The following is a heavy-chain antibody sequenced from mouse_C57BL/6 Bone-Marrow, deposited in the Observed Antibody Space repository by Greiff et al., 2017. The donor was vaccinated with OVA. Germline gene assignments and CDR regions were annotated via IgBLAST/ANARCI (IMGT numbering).Heavy chain of an antibody. V-gene: IGHV5-4*01. CDR3: AREGTGKDY. Sequence: EVKVVESGGGLVKPGGSLKLSCAASGFTFSSYAMSWVRQTPEKRLEWVATISDGGSYTYYPDNVKGRFTISRDNAKNNLYLQMSHLKSEDTAMYYCAREGTGKDYWGQGTTLTVSS. J-gene: IGHJ2*01. CDR2: ISDGGSYT. D-gene: IGHD4-1*01. CDR1: GFTFSSYA.